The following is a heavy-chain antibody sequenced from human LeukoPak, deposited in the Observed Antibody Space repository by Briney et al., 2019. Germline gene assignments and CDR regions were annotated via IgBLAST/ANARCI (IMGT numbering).Heavy chain of an antibody. CDR2: IRSNGGST. CDR3: ARLYCSSTICLFDY. J-gene: IGHJ4*02. D-gene: IGHD2-2*01. CDR1: GFTFSNDA. V-gene: IGHV3-64*01. Sequence: PGGSLRLSCTASGFTFSNDARGGVREGPGKGRGYGAAIRSNGGSTYYANSVKGRVTISRHNSKNPLHLQMGSLRAEDMALYYCARLYCSSTICLFDYWGQGPLVTVSS.